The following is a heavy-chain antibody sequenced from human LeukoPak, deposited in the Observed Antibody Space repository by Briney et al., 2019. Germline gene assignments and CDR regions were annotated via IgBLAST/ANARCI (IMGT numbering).Heavy chain of an antibody. Sequence: ASVKVSCKASGGTFSSYAISWVRQAPGQGLEWMGGIIPIFGTANYAQKFQGRVTITADESTSTAYMELSSLRSEDTAVYYCARGGELRDAFDIWGQGTMDTVSS. CDR2: IIPIFGTA. J-gene: IGHJ3*02. D-gene: IGHD1-7*01. CDR1: GGTFSSYA. V-gene: IGHV1-69*13. CDR3: ARGGELRDAFDI.